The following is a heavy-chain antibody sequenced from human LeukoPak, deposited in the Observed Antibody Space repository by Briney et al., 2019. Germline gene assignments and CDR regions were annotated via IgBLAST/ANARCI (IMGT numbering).Heavy chain of an antibody. D-gene: IGHD6-19*01. V-gene: IGHV4-39*01. CDR3: ARLWDSTGLYFYYYMDV. CDR2: YHIGNT. J-gene: IGHJ6*03. CDR1: GVSIRGDTYY. Sequence: SETLSLTCTVSGVSIRGDTYYWGWIRQPPGKGLEWIGNYHIGNTYYNPSLKSRVTISEDTSKNQFSLRANSVTAADTAVYYCARLWDSTGLYFYYYMDVWGEGTTVTVSS.